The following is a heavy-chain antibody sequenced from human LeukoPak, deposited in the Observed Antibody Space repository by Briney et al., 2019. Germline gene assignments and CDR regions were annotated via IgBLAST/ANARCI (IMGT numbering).Heavy chain of an antibody. CDR1: GYTFSVYA. D-gene: IGHD5-24*01. V-gene: IGHV1-3*01. Sequence: ASVNVSCKASGYTFSVYAVHWVRQAPGQRFEWMGWINAGNGHTKYSQNFQGRVTITRDSSANIVYMELSSLTSEDTAVYYCARGIWSATRVDYYLDNWGQGTLVTVSS. J-gene: IGHJ4*02. CDR3: ARGIWSATRVDYYLDN. CDR2: INAGNGHT.